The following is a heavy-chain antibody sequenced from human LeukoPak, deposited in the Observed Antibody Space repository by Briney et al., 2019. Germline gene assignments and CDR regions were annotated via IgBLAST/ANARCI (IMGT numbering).Heavy chain of an antibody. V-gene: IGHV3-30*02. CDR3: AKDRGNSFYYGMDL. Sequence: GGSLRLSCAASGFTFSSYGMHWVRQAPGKGLEWVALIRYDVSNKYYADSVTGRFTISRDNSKNTLYLQMNSLRGEDTAVYYCAKDRGNSFYYGMDLWGQGTTVTVSS. CDR2: IRYDVSNK. CDR1: GFTFSSYG. D-gene: IGHD3-10*01. J-gene: IGHJ6*02.